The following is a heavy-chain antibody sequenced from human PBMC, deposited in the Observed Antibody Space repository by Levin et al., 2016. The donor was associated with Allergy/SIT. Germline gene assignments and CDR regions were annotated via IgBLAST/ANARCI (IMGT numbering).Heavy chain of an antibody. J-gene: IGHJ5*02. V-gene: IGHV4-38-2*01. D-gene: IGHD1-20*01. Sequence: RQAPGKGLEWIGSIYHSGSTYYNPSLKSRVTISVDTSKNQFSLKLSSVTAADTAVYYCARHNWNDVRFDPWGQGTLVTVSS. CDR3: ARHNWNDVRFDP. CDR2: IYHSGST.